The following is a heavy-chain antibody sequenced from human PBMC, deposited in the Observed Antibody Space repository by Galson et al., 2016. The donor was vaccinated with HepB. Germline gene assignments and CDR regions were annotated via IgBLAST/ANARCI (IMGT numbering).Heavy chain of an antibody. CDR1: GFTFSSYW. CDR3: ARPRYCSGSSCYVPFDI. V-gene: IGHV3-74*03. Sequence: SLRLSCAASGFTFSSYWMNWVRQAPGKGLVWVSRINNDGSNTTYADSVKGRFTISSDNAKNTLYLQMNSLRAEDTAVYYCARPRYCSGSSCYVPFDIWGQGTMATVSS. CDR2: INNDGSNT. J-gene: IGHJ3*02. D-gene: IGHD2-15*01.